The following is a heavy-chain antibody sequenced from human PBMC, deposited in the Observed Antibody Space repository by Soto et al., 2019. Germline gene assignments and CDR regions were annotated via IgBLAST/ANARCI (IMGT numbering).Heavy chain of an antibody. Sequence: QVQLVESGGGVVQPGRSLRLSCAASGFTFSSYGMHWVRQAPGKGLEWVAVISYDGSNKYYADSVKGRFTIPRDNSKNMRYLQLSSLRAEDTAVYYCAKDGQDSGGWYYFDYWGQGTLVAVSS. J-gene: IGHJ4*02. CDR3: AKDGQDSGGWYYFDY. D-gene: IGHD6-19*01. CDR1: GFTFSSYG. V-gene: IGHV3-30*18. CDR2: ISYDGSNK.